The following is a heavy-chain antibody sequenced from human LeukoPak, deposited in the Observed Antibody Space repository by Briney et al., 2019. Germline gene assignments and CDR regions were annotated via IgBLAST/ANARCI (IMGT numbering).Heavy chain of an antibody. CDR2: ISGSGGST. Sequence: GGSLRLSCAASGFTFSSYAMSWVRQAPGKGLEWVSDISGSGGSTYYADSVKGRFTISRDNSKNTLYLQMNSLRAEDTAVYYCAKEGYDILTAESHDAFGIWGQGTMVTVSS. J-gene: IGHJ3*02. D-gene: IGHD3-9*01. CDR3: AKEGYDILTAESHDAFGI. V-gene: IGHV3-23*01. CDR1: GFTFSSYA.